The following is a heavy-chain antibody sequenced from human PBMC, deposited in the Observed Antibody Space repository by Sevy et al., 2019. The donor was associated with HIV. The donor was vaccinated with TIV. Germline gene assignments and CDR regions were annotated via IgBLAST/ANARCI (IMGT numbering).Heavy chain of an antibody. CDR2: ISWNSGSI. Sequence: CGCLRLSCAASGFTFDDYAMHWVRQAPGKGLEWVSGISWNSGSIGYADSVKGRFTISRDNAKNSLYLQMNSLRAEDTALYYGAKDMSRSGKGMDVWGQGTTVIVSS. V-gene: IGHV3-9*01. J-gene: IGHJ6*02. CDR1: GFTFDDYA. D-gene: IGHD3-10*01. CDR3: AKDMSRSGKGMDV.